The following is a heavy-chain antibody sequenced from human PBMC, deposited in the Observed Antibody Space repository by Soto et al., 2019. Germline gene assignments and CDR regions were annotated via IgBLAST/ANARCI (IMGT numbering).Heavy chain of an antibody. CDR1: GGSISNYN. Sequence: SETLSLTCTVSGGSISNYNWNWIRQSAGKGLGWIGRIYSSGRTNYNPSLKSRVTMSVDTSTNQISMRLSSVTAAGTDIYYCARERTYQLAVDDALDMWGLETLVT. CDR3: ARERTYQLAVDDALDM. J-gene: IGHJ3*02. D-gene: IGHD2-2*01. CDR2: IYSSGRT. V-gene: IGHV4-4*07.